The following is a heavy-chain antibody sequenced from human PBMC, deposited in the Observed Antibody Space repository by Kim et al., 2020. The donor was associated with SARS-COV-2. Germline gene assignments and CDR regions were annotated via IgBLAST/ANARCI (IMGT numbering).Heavy chain of an antibody. V-gene: IGHV3-74*01. CDR2: VNIDGSST. Sequence: LSLTCAASGFTFSIYWMHWVRQAPGKGLVWVSHVNIDGSSTSYADSVKGRFTISRDNAKNMLYLQMNSLRAEDTAAYYCVRGYDMDVWGQGTTVTVSS. J-gene: IGHJ6*02. CDR1: GFTFSIYW. CDR3: VRGYDMDV.